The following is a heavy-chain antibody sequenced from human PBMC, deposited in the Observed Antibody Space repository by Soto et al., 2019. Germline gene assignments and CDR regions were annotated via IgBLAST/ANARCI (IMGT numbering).Heavy chain of an antibody. V-gene: IGHV4-59*01. Sequence: SETLSLTCTVSGGSISSYYWSWIRQPPGKGLEWIGYIYYSGSTNYNPSLKSRVTISVDTSKNQFSLKLSSVTAADTAVYYCARRSYSPKGGCYFDYWGQGTLVTVSS. CDR1: GGSISSYY. J-gene: IGHJ4*02. D-gene: IGHD2-15*01. CDR3: ARRSYSPKGGCYFDY. CDR2: IYYSGST.